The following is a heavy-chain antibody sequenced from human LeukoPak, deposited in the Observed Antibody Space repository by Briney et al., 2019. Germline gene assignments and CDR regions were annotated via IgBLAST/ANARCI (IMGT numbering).Heavy chain of an antibody. CDR2: ISGSGGST. Sequence: PSETLSLTCTVSGGSISSSSYYWGWIRQPPGKGLEWVSAISGSGGSTYYADSVKGRFTISRDSSKNTLYLQMNSLRAEDTAVYYCAKDLGYYDSSGLTWGQGTLVTVSS. V-gene: IGHV3-23*01. CDR3: AKDLGYYDSSGLT. J-gene: IGHJ4*02. CDR1: GGSISSSSYY. D-gene: IGHD3-22*01.